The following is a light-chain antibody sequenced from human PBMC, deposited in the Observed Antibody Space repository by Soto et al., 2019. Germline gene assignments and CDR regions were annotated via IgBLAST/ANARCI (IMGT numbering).Light chain of an antibody. CDR2: EVS. CDR3: SSYAGNNNYV. V-gene: IGLV2-8*01. J-gene: IGLJ7*01. CDR1: SSDVGAYDS. Sequence: QSALTQTPSASGSLGQSVTISCTGTSSDVGAYDSVSWYQHHPGKAPTALIYEVSKRPSGVPDRFSGSKSGNTASLTVSGLQAEDEAAYYCSSYAGNNNYVFGSGTQLTVL.